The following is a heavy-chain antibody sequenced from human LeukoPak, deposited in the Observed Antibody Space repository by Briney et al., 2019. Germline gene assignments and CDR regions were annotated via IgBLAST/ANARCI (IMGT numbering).Heavy chain of an antibody. J-gene: IGHJ6*03. CDR2: ISSSSSSTI. CDR3: AREGGDPRDYYYYYMDV. V-gene: IGHV3-48*01. CDR1: GFTFSSYS. D-gene: IGHD4-17*01. Sequence: GGSLRLSCAASGFTFSSYSMNWVRQAPGKGLEWVSYISSSSSSTIYYADSVKGRFTTSRDNAKNSLYLQMNSLRAEDTAVYYCAREGGDPRDYYYYYMDVWGKGTTVTVSS.